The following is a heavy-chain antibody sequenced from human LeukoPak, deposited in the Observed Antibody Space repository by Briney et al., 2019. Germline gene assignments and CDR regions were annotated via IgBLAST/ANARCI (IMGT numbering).Heavy chain of an antibody. CDR2: IYTSGST. CDR1: GGSISSYY. Sequence: SSETLSLTCTVSGGSISSYYWSWIRQPAGKGLEWIGRIYTSGSTNYNPSLKSRVTMSVDTSKNQFSLKLSSVTAADTAVYYCAREPYSSSRYGQNWFDPWGQGTLVTVSS. J-gene: IGHJ5*02. V-gene: IGHV4-4*07. D-gene: IGHD6-13*01. CDR3: AREPYSSSRYGQNWFDP.